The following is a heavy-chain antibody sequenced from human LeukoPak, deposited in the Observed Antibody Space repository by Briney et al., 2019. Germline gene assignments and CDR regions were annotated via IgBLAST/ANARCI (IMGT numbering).Heavy chain of an antibody. Sequence: PSETLSLTCTVSGGSISSYHWTWIRQRPEKGLEWIGYMYNSGTTNYNPSLKSRVTISVDTSKNQFSLKLSSVTAADTAVYYCARDRGYGDYLSYWYFDLWGRGTLVTVSS. CDR3: ARDRGYGDYLSYWYFDL. J-gene: IGHJ2*01. D-gene: IGHD4-17*01. V-gene: IGHV4-59*12. CDR1: GGSISSYH. CDR2: MYNSGTT.